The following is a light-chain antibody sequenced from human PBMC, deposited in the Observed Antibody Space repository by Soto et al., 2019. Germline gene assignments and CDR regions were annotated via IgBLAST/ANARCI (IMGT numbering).Light chain of an antibody. CDR3: QQSYTIPIT. CDR1: QTIGIY. CDR2: AAS. J-gene: IGKJ5*01. Sequence: DIQMTQSPSSLSASVGDRVTITCRASQTIGIYLNWYQQKPGKAPKFLMYAASNLQRGVPSRFIGSGSGTYFTLTLTNLQPEDFATYYCQQSYTIPITFSQGTRLDIK. V-gene: IGKV1-39*01.